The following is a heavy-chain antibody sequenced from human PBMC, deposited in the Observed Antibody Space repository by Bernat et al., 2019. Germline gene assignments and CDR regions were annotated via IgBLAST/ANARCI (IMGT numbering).Heavy chain of an antibody. V-gene: IGHV1-69*01. Sequence: GSSVKVSCKASGGTFSSYAISWVRQAPGQGLEWMGGIIPIFGTANYAQKFQGRVTITADESTSTAYMELSSLRSEDTAVYYCARLDDYGDPDFDYWRQGTLVTVSS. CDR1: GGTFSSYA. J-gene: IGHJ4*02. CDR2: IIPIFGTA. D-gene: IGHD4-17*01. CDR3: ARLDDYGDPDFDY.